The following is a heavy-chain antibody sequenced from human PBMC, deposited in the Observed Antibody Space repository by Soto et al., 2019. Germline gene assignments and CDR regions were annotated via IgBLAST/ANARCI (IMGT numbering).Heavy chain of an antibody. J-gene: IGHJ4*02. CDR3: ARFDSRGRLNAY. Sequence: QVQLVQSGAEVKKSGSSVKVSCQASGGTVSSYAISWVRQAPGQGLEWMGGIIPFFGTANYAQKFQGRVTITADEYTGTAYMEMRSLRSEDTAEYYCARFDSRGRLNAYWGQGTLVTVSS. CDR1: GGTVSSYA. D-gene: IGHD2-21*01. CDR2: IIPFFGTA. V-gene: IGHV1-69*01.